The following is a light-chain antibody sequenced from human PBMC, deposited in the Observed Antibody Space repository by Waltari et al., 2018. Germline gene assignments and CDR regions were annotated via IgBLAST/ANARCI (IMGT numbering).Light chain of an antibody. CDR3: ALYMGSGIWV. CDR2: KAN. CDR1: SVSLCTPSH. J-gene: IGLJ3*02. Sequence: QTVVTHEPSLSVSPGGTVQLTGALSSVSLCTPSHATWYQQTTGQAPRTLVYKANARSSGVPDRFSGSILGNTAALTITGAQADDESDYYCALYMGSGIWVFGGGTRLTVL. V-gene: IGLV8-61*01.